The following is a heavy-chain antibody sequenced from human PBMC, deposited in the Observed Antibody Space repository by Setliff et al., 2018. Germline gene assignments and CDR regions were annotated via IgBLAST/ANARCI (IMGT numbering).Heavy chain of an antibody. CDR3: ARGNRDGYIPFEH. V-gene: IGHV1-8*01. Sequence: ASVKVSCKASGYTFNTYEINWVRQAPGQGLEVMGWVTPNGGSAVYSQKLQGRVTMTASTPLSTAYMEPTGLTSEDTAVYFCARGNRDGYIPFEHWGQGTRVTV. D-gene: IGHD5-12*01. CDR1: GYTFNTYE. CDR2: VTPNGGSA. J-gene: IGHJ4*02.